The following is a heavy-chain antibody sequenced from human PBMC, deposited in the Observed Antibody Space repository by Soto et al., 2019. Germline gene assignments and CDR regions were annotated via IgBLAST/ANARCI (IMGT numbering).Heavy chain of an antibody. CDR1: GGSISSGGYY. D-gene: IGHD3-10*01. CDR3: ARAGLPYGSDGGWFDP. CDR2: IYYSGST. J-gene: IGHJ5*02. Sequence: QVQLQESDPGLVKPSQTLSLTCTVSGGSISSGGYYWSWIRQHPGKGLEWIGYIYYSGSTYYNPSLKSRVTISVDTSKNQFSLKLSSVTAADTAVYYCARAGLPYGSDGGWFDPWGQGTLVTVSS. V-gene: IGHV4-31*03.